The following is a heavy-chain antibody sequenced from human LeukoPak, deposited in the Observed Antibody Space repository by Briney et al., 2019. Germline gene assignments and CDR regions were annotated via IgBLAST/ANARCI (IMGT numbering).Heavy chain of an antibody. CDR2: LSGSGAGT. V-gene: IGHV3-23*01. Sequence: GGSLRLSCAASGFTFSDYALGWVRQAPGGGLEGVATLSGSGAGTYYSDSVQGRFTISRDNSKRTLFLQMNSLRAEDTAFYYCAKAELGVDTFFDYWGQGTLVTVSS. CDR3: AKAELGVDTFFDY. CDR1: GFTFSDYA. D-gene: IGHD5-18*01. J-gene: IGHJ4*02.